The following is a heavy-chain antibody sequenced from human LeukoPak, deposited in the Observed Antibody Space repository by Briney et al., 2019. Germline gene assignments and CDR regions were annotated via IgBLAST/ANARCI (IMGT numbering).Heavy chain of an antibody. J-gene: IGHJ4*02. CDR3: ARVSLTAQYLLDY. Sequence: ASVKVSCKASGYTFTAYYVYWVRQAPGQGLEWMGWINPNSGGTNYAQKFQGRGTMTRDTSISTAYMELSRLTSDDTAVYYCARVSLTAQYLLDYWGQGTLVTVSS. D-gene: IGHD2/OR15-2a*01. CDR2: INPNSGGT. CDR1: GYTFTAYY. V-gene: IGHV1-2*02.